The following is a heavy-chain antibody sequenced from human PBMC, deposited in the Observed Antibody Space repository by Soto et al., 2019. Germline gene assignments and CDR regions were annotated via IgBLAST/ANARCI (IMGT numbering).Heavy chain of an antibody. D-gene: IGHD2-2*02. CDR1: GFTFSNYA. CDR2: ISGSGSNT. Sequence: GGSLRLSCAASGFTFSNYAMNWVRQAPGRGLESVSAISGSGSNTYYADSVQGRFTISRDNSKNILYLQIDSLRAEDTAFYYCAKLSCSSASCYKGVDYWGQGTLVTVSS. V-gene: IGHV3-23*01. J-gene: IGHJ4*02. CDR3: AKLSCSSASCYKGVDY.